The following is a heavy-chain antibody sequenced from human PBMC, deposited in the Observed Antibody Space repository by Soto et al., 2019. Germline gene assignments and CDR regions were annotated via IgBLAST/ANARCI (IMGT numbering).Heavy chain of an antibody. J-gene: IGHJ4*02. CDR1: GFTFNNYW. D-gene: IGHD2-8*02. CDR2: IDGDGTNT. Sequence: EVQLVESGGGLVQPGGSLRLSCAASGFTFNNYWIHWVRQAPGKGLVWVSRIDGDGTNTDYADSVNGRFTISRDNAKNTVFLQMSSLRADDTAVYYCARVGFGCTGRSCYTGPYYFDYWGQEALVTVSS. V-gene: IGHV3-74*01. CDR3: ARVGFGCTGRSCYTGPYYFDY.